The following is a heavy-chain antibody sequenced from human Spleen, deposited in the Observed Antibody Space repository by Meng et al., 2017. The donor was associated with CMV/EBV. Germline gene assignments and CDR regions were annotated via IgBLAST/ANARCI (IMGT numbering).Heavy chain of an antibody. CDR2: INDSGRTT. J-gene: IGHJ6*02. CDR3: AKGEWELPTFFDF. Sequence: GESLKISCSASGFTFSNYAMTWVRQAPGKGPKWVATINDSGRTTFYADSVKGRFTISRDNSNETLFLQMNSLTAEDTAVYYCAKGEWELPTFFDFWGQGTTVTVSS. V-gene: IGHV3-23*01. D-gene: IGHD1-26*01. CDR1: GFTFSNYA.